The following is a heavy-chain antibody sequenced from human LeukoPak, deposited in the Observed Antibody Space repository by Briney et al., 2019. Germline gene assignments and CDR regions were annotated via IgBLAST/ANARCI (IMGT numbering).Heavy chain of an antibody. V-gene: IGHV1-69*01. Sequence: GSSVKVSCKASGGTLSRYAISWVRQAPGQGLEWMGGIIASFGTANYAQKFQGRVTISADESTSTAYMELSSLRSEDTAVYYCARVVGLTGYSSSWYSGYYYYMDVWGKGTTVTVSS. J-gene: IGHJ6*03. CDR2: IIASFGTA. CDR1: GGTLSRYA. CDR3: ARVVGLTGYSSSWYSGYYYYMDV. D-gene: IGHD6-13*01.